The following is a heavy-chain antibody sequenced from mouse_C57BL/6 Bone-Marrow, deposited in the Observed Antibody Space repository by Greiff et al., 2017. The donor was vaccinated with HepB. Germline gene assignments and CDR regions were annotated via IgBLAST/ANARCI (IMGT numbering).Heavy chain of an antibody. CDR3: ARNSNYFYYFDY. Sequence: VQLQESGAELVKPGASVKMSCKASGYTFTTYPIEWMKQNHGKSLEWIGNFHPYNDDTKYNEKFKGKATLTVDKSSSTVYLELSRLTSDDTAVYYCARNSNYFYYFDYWGQGTTLTVSS. J-gene: IGHJ2*01. CDR1: GYTFTTYP. CDR2: FHPYNDDT. V-gene: IGHV1-47*01. D-gene: IGHD2-5*01.